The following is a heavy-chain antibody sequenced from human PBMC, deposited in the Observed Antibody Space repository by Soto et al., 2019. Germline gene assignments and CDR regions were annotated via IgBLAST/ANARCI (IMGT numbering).Heavy chain of an antibody. CDR3: ARGSYYDFWSGYPKSAFDI. CDR2: ISGSGGST. J-gene: IGHJ3*02. CDR1: GFTFSSYA. V-gene: IGHV3-23*01. Sequence: GGSLRLSCAASGFTFSSYAMSWGRQAPGKGVEGVSAISGSGGSTYYADSVKGRFTISRDNSKNTLYLQMNSLRAEDTAVYYCARGSYYDFWSGYPKSAFDIWGQGTMVTVSS. D-gene: IGHD3-3*01.